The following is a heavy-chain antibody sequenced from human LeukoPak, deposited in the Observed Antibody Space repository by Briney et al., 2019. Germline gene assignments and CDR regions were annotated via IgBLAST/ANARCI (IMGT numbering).Heavy chain of an antibody. J-gene: IGHJ4*02. V-gene: IGHV4-4*07. CDR1: GGSISSYY. CDR2: IYTSGST. D-gene: IGHD6-13*01. Sequence: SETLSLTCTVSGGSISSYYWSWIRQPAGKGLEWIGRIYTSGSTNYNPSLKSRVTMSVDTSRNQYSLKLSSVTAADTAVYYCARIAAAGHFDYWGQGTLVTVSS. CDR3: ARIAAAGHFDY.